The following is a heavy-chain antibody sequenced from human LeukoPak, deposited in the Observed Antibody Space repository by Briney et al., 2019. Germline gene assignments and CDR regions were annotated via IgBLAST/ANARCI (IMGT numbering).Heavy chain of an antibody. D-gene: IGHD2-15*01. CDR3: AREVAAGFDY. J-gene: IGHJ4*02. CDR1: GGSISSGGYS. CDR2: IYHSGST. Sequence: PSQTLSLTCAVSGGSISSGGYSWSWIRQPPGKGLEWIGYIYHSGSTYYNPSLKSRVTISVDRSKNQFSLKLNSVTAADTAVYCCAREVAAGFDYWGQGTLVTVSS. V-gene: IGHV4-30-2*01.